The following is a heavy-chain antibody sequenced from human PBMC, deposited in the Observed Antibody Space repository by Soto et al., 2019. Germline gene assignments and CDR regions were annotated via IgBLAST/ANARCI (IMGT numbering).Heavy chain of an antibody. J-gene: IGHJ6*02. D-gene: IGHD5-18*01. CDR2: IIPIFGTA. CDR1: GGTFSSYA. V-gene: IGHV1-69*13. Sequence: SVKVSCKASGGTFSSYAISWVRQAPGQGLEWMGGIIPIFGTANYAQKFQGRVTITADESTSTAYMELSSLRSEDTAVYYCARDIILYTARLSAGFQYYVMDGWGQGTTVTVYS. CDR3: ARDIILYTARLSAGFQYYVMDG.